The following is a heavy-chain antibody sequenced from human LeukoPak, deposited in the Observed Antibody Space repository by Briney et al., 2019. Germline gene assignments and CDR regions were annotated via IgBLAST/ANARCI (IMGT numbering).Heavy chain of an antibody. V-gene: IGHV4-30-4*01. CDR3: ARTYYGSGSYYSH. J-gene: IGHJ4*02. D-gene: IGHD3-10*01. CDR1: GGSISSGDYY. CDR2: IYYSGST. Sequence: PSETLSLTCTVSGGSISSGDYYWSWIRQPPGKGLEWIGYIYYSGSTYYNPSRKSRVTISVDTSKNQFSLKLSSVTAADTAVYYCARTYYGSGSYYSHWGQGTLVTVSS.